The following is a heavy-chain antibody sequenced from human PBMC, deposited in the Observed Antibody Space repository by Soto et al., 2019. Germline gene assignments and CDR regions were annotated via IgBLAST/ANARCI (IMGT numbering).Heavy chain of an antibody. CDR1: GYSINNGYY. J-gene: IGHJ6*02. CDR2: MYHSGST. CDR3: ARGLDYSGMDV. Sequence: SETLSLTCAVFGYSINNGYYWCWIRQPPGEGVEWMGAMYHSGSTYYAPSFRGRVAIAKDTSKNQFSMRLSYVTAADTAVYYCARGLDYSGMDVWGQGTTVTVSS. V-gene: IGHV4-38-2*01.